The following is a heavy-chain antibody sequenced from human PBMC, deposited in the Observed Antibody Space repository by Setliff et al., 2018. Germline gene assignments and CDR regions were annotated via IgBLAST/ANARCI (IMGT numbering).Heavy chain of an antibody. J-gene: IGHJ4*02. V-gene: IGHV1-18*01. D-gene: IGHD1-1*01. CDR1: GYTFSDYI. CDR3: ARLVRYCSTRTCQRASGDEY. CDR2: ISPHTGKT. Sequence: GASVKVSCKASGYTFSDYIINWVRQAPGQGLEWVGWISPHTGKTYSAQKFQGRLTLTTDTSTTTAYMELGSLTSADTATYYCARLVRYCSTRTCQRASGDEYFGQGTLVTVSS.